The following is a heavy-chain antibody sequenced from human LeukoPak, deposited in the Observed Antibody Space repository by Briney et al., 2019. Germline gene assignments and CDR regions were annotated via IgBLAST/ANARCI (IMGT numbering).Heavy chain of an antibody. V-gene: IGHV4-4*07. J-gene: IGHJ4*02. D-gene: IGHD3-22*01. Sequence: SETLSLTCTVSGGSISSYYWSWIRQPAGKGLEWIGRIYTSGSTNYNPSLKSRVTISVDTSKNQFSLKLSSVTAADTAVYYCARGENYYDSSGYYGGVYFDYWGQGTLVTVSS. CDR2: IYTSGST. CDR1: GGSISSYY. CDR3: ARGENYYDSSGYYGGVYFDY.